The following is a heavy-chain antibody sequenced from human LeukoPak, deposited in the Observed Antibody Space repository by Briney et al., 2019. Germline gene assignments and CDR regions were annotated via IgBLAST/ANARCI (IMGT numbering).Heavy chain of an antibody. V-gene: IGHV1-69*05. Sequence: SVKVPCKASGGTFSSYAISWVRQAPGQGLEWMGGIIPIFGTANYAQKLQGRVTMTTDTSTSTAYMELRSLRSDDTAVYYCARTIYDSSGYYYYFDYWGQGTLVTVSS. CDR3: ARTIYDSSGYYYYFDY. CDR1: GGTFSSYA. J-gene: IGHJ4*02. CDR2: IIPIFGTA. D-gene: IGHD3-22*01.